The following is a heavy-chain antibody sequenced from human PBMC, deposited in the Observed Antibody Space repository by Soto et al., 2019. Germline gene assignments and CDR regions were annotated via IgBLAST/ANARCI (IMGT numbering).Heavy chain of an antibody. Sequence: PGESLKISCKGSGYSFTSYWISWVCQMPGKGLEWMGRIDPSDSYTNYSPSFQGHVTISADKSISTAYLQWSSLKASDTAMYYCARRNSYGYYYYGMDVWGQGTTVTVSS. J-gene: IGHJ6*02. V-gene: IGHV5-10-1*01. CDR1: GYSFTSYW. CDR3: ARRNSYGYYYYGMDV. CDR2: IDPSDSYT. D-gene: IGHD5-18*01.